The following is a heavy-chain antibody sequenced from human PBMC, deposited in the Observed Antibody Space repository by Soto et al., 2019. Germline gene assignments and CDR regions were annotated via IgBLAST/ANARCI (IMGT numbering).Heavy chain of an antibody. CDR1: GFTFSSYA. Sequence: GGSLRLSCAASGFTFSSYAMSWVRQAPGKGLEWVSAISGSGGSTYYADSVKGRFTISRDNSKNTLYLQMNSLRAEDTAVYYCAKKPAPTYGDLYYFDYWGQGTLVTVSS. D-gene: IGHD4-17*01. CDR3: AKKPAPTYGDLYYFDY. CDR2: ISGSGGST. V-gene: IGHV3-23*01. J-gene: IGHJ4*02.